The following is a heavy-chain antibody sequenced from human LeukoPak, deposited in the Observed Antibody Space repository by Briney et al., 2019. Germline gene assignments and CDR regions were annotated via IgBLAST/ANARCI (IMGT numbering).Heavy chain of an antibody. D-gene: IGHD2-21*01. V-gene: IGHV4-59*08. CDR3: ARHSIASDGARLFDY. Sequence: SETLSLTCTVSGGSITSYYWAWLQQPPGKGLEWIGYIYYSGYSNYNPSLKSRVSMSVDTSKNQFSLKLTSVTAADTAVYYCARHSIASDGARLFDYWGRGTLVSVSS. CDR2: IYYSGYS. CDR1: GGSITSYY. J-gene: IGHJ4*02.